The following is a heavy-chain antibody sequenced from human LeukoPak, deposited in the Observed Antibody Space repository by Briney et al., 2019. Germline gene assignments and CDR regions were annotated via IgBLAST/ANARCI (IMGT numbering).Heavy chain of an antibody. CDR1: KFTFSSYS. V-gene: IGHV3-21*01. CDR2: ISSSGTYI. Sequence: GGSLRLSCAASKFTFSSYSMNWVRQAPGKGLEWVSSISSSGTYISYAESVKGRFTISRDNAKNSLYLQMNSLRAEDTAVYYCARLSIDATVTATALYCSSTSCYNDFWGQGTLVTVSS. CDR3: ARLSIDATVTATALYCSSTSCYNDF. J-gene: IGHJ4*02. D-gene: IGHD2-2*02.